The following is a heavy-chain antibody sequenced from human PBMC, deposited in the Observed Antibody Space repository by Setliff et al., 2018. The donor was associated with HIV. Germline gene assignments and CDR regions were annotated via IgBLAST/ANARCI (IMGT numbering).Heavy chain of an antibody. CDR1: GGSISSSNW. D-gene: IGHD5-12*01. CDR3: ARSPLYSGYERYYFDY. CDR2: IYHSGST. Sequence: PSETLSLTCAVSGGSISSSNWWSWVRQPPGKGLEWIGEIYHSGSTNYNPSLKSRATISLDRSKTQFSLKLSSVTAADTAVYYCARSPLYSGYERYYFDYWGQGTLVTVSS. V-gene: IGHV4-4*02. J-gene: IGHJ4*02.